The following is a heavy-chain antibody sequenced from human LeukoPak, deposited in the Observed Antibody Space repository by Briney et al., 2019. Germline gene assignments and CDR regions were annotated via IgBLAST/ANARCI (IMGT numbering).Heavy chain of an antibody. CDR1: GFTFGSFT. J-gene: IGHJ4*02. Sequence: VSLRLSCTTSGFTFGSFTMIWLRQAPGKALVWFSSISYNSANKWHADSVKGRFTISRDNSKNTLYLQMHSLRADDTALYYCTKRRPSGSVTVDEYWGQGALVTVSS. D-gene: IGHD2-21*02. V-gene: IGHV3-23*01. CDR2: ISYNSANK. CDR3: TKRRPSGSVTVDEY.